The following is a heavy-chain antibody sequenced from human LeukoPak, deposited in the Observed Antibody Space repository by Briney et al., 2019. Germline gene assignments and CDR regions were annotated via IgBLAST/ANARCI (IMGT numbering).Heavy chain of an antibody. Sequence: PSETLSLTCTVSGGSISSYYWSWIRQPPGKGLEWIGYIYYSGSTNYNPSLKSRVTITVDTSKNQLSLKLSSVTAADTAVYYCARDLGGAAAGIYYYYGMDVWGQGTTVTVSS. J-gene: IGHJ6*02. CDR1: GGSISSYY. CDR3: ARDLGGAAAGIYYYYGMDV. V-gene: IGHV4-59*01. CDR2: IYYSGST. D-gene: IGHD6-13*01.